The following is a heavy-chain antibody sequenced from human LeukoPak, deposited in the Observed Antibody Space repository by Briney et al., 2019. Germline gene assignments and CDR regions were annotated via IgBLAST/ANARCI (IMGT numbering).Heavy chain of an antibody. J-gene: IGHJ6*02. CDR2: IIPIFGTA. D-gene: IGHD1-26*01. V-gene: IGHV1-69*13. CDR1: GGTFSSYA. Sequence: GASVKVSCKASGGTFSSYAISWVRQAPGQGLEWMGGIIPIFGTANYAQKFQGRVTITADESTSTAYMELSSLRSEDTAVYYCASARSYIGYYYYGMDVWGQGITVTVSS. CDR3: ASARSYIGYYYYGMDV.